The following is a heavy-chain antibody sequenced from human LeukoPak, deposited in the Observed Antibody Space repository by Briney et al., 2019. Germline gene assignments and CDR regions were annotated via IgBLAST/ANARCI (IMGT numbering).Heavy chain of an antibody. Sequence: ASVKVSCKASGYTFTSYDINWVRQATGQGLEWMGWMNPNSGNTGYAQKFQGRVTMTRNTSISTAYMELSSLRSDDTAVYYCARELAAAALGASWNWFDPWGQGTLVTVSS. V-gene: IGHV1-8*01. J-gene: IGHJ5*02. CDR3: ARELAAAALGASWNWFDP. CDR2: MNPNSGNT. CDR1: GYTFTSYD. D-gene: IGHD6-13*01.